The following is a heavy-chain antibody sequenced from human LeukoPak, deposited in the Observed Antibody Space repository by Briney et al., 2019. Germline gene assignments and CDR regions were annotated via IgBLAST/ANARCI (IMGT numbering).Heavy chain of an antibody. J-gene: IGHJ4*02. CDR1: GGTFSSYA. CDR3: ARVTGASSGWYYFDY. D-gene: IGHD6-19*01. CDR2: IIPILGIA. Sequence: ASVKVSCKASGGTFSSYAISWVRQAPGQGLEWMGRIIPILGIANYAQKFQGRVTITADKSTSTAYMELSSLRSEDTAVYYCARVTGASSGWYYFDYWGQGTLVTVSS. V-gene: IGHV1-69*04.